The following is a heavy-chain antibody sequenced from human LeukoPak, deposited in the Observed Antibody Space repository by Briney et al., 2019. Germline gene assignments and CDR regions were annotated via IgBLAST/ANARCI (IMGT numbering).Heavy chain of an antibody. D-gene: IGHD2-15*01. CDR2: IYYSGST. CDR1: GGSISSSSYY. J-gene: IGHJ5*02. CDR3: ARGPIAISGANWFDP. V-gene: IGHV4-39*07. Sequence: SETLSLTCTVSGGSISSSSYYWGWIRQPPGKGLEWIGSIYYSGSTYYNPSLKSRVTISVDTSKNQFSLKLSSVTAADTAVYYCARGPIAISGANWFDPWGQGTLVTVSS.